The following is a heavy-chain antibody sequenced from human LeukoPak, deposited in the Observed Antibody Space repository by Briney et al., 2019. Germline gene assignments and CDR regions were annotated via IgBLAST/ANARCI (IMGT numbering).Heavy chain of an antibody. Sequence: ASVKVSCKASGYTFTNYWIQWVRQAPGQDLEWMGLINPDGGSTAYAHRLQGRVIMTRDTSTSTAYMDLSSLRSEDTAVYHCARAPRNSSTMLDFWGQGTLVTISS. CDR1: GYTFTNYW. J-gene: IGHJ4*02. CDR2: INPDGGST. D-gene: IGHD6-13*01. V-gene: IGHV1-46*04. CDR3: ARAPRNSSTMLDF.